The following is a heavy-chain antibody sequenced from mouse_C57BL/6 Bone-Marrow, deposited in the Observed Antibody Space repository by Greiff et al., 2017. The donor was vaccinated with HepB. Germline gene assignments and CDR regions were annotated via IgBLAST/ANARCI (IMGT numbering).Heavy chain of an antibody. CDR2: ISNLAYSI. J-gene: IGHJ1*03. D-gene: IGHD2-5*01. Sequence: EVHLVESGGGLVQPGGSLKLSCAASGFTFSDYGMAWVRQAPRKGPEWVAFISNLAYSIYYADTVTGRFTISRENAKNTLYLEMSSLRSEDTAMYYCARLGYSNYWYFDVWGTGTTVTVSS. V-gene: IGHV5-15*01. CDR3: ARLGYSNYWYFDV. CDR1: GFTFSDYG.